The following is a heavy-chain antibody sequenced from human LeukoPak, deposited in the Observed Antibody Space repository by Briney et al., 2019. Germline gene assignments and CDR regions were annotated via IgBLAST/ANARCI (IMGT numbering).Heavy chain of an antibody. CDR3: ARGGFNYYYDSSGYYYR. D-gene: IGHD3-22*01. Sequence: SETLSLTCAVYGGSFSGYYWSWIRLPPGKGLEWIGEINHSRSTNYNPSLKSRVTISVDTSKNQFSLKLSSVTAADTAVYYCARGGFNYYYDSSGYYYRWGQGTLVTVSS. J-gene: IGHJ4*02. CDR2: INHSRST. V-gene: IGHV4-34*01. CDR1: GGSFSGYY.